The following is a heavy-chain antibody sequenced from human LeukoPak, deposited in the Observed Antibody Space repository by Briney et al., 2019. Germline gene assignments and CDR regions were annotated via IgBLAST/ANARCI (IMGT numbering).Heavy chain of an antibody. CDR2: IYSGGST. D-gene: IGHD6-13*01. Sequence: GGSLRLSCAASGFTFSSYAMSWVRQAPGKGLEWVSVIYSGGSTYYADSVKGRFTISRDNSKNTLYLQMNSLRAEDTAVYYCARAGAAAGTFLFDYWGQGTLVTVSS. J-gene: IGHJ4*02. V-gene: IGHV3-53*01. CDR1: GFTFSSYA. CDR3: ARAGAAAGTFLFDY.